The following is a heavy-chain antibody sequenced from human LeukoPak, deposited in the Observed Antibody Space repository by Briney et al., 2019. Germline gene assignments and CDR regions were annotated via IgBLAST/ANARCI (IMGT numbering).Heavy chain of an antibody. D-gene: IGHD5-12*01. CDR3: ARAMRSGYDY. V-gene: IGHV3-21*01. CDR2: ISSSSSYI. J-gene: IGHJ4*02. Sequence: GGSLRLSCAASGFTFSSYSMNWVRQAPGKGLEWVSSISSSSSYIYYADSLKGRFTISRDNAENSLYLQMNSLRDEDTAVYYCARAMRSGYDYWGQGTLVNVSS. CDR1: GFTFSSYS.